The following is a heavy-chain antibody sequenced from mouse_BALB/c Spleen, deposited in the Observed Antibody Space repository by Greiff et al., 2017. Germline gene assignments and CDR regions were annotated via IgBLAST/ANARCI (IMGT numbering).Heavy chain of an antibody. CDR1: GYTFTSYV. V-gene: IGHV1-14*01. CDR2: INPYNDGT. J-gene: IGHJ2*01. D-gene: IGHD1-1*01. CDR3: ARSDYYGSSFYFDY. Sequence: EVKLMESGPELVKPGASVKMSCKASGYTFTSYVMHWVKQKPGQGLEWIGYINPYNDGTKYNEKFKGKATLTSDKSSSTAYMELSSLTSEDSAVYYCARSDYYGSSFYFDYWGQGTTLTVSS.